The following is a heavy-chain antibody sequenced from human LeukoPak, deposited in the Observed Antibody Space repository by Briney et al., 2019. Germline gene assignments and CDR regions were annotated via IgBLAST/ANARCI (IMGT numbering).Heavy chain of an antibody. CDR1: GGSISSHY. D-gene: IGHD6-19*01. CDR2: MFYSGST. V-gene: IGHV4-59*08. J-gene: IGHJ4*02. Sequence: PSETLSLTCTVSGGSISSHYWSWIRQPPGKGLEFIGYMFYSGSTNYNPSLKSRVNISVNTSKNQFSLNLTSVSAADTAVYYCARQGAVAGTFDYWGQGTLVTVSS. CDR3: ARQGAVAGTFDY.